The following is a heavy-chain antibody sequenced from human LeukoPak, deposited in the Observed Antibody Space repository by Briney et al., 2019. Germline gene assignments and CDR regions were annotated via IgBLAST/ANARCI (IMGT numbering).Heavy chain of an antibody. CDR1: GGSISSGDYY. V-gene: IGHV4-30-4*01. CDR3: ARDHCSSTSCFIRHVDY. J-gene: IGHJ4*02. Sequence: SETLSLTCTVSGGSISSGDYYWSWIRQPPGKGLEWIGYIYYSGSTNYNPSLKSRVTISVDKSKNQFSLKLSSVTAADTAVYYCARDHCSSTSCFIRHVDYWGQGTLVTVSS. D-gene: IGHD2-2*01. CDR2: IYYSGST.